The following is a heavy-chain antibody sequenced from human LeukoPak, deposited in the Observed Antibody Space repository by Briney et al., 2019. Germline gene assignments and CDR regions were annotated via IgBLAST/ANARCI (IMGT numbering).Heavy chain of an antibody. CDR3: ARHYDPPSYYSNYFDY. D-gene: IGHD3-22*01. CDR2: VYSTGST. J-gene: IGHJ4*02. CDR1: GGSISGHY. Sequence: PSETLTLTCTVSGGSISGHYWSWLRQPPGKGLEWIAYVYSTGSTHYNPSRKSRVTMSLDTSKNQFSLQLLSVTAADTAMYYCARHYDPPSYYSNYFDYWGQGTLITVSS. V-gene: IGHV4-59*08.